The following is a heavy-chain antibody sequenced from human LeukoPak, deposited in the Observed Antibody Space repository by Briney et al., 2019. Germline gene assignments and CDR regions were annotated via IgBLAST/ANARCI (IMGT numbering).Heavy chain of an antibody. V-gene: IGHV3-74*01. D-gene: IGHD3-9*01. CDR1: GFTFSNYY. Sequence: GGSLRLSCAASGFTFSNYYVHWVRQPPGKGLVWVSRINSDGRDRGYVDSVKGLFTISRDNATNTVYLQMNSLRAEDTAVYYCATFGFDWNLGYWGQGTLVTVSS. CDR3: ATFGFDWNLGY. J-gene: IGHJ4*02. CDR2: INSDGRDR.